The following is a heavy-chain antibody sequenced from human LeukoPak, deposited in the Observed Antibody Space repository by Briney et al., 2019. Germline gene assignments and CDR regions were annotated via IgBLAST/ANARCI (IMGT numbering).Heavy chain of an antibody. CDR1: GGTFSSYA. Sequence: ASVKVSCKASGGTFSSYAISWVRQAPGQGLEWMGIINPSGGSTSYAQKFQGRVTMTRDTSTSTVYMELSSLRSEDTAVYYCARGAKFRNGNDYGMDVWGQGTTVTVSS. J-gene: IGHJ6*02. CDR2: INPSGGST. CDR3: ARGAKFRNGNDYGMDV. V-gene: IGHV1-46*01. D-gene: IGHD1-14*01.